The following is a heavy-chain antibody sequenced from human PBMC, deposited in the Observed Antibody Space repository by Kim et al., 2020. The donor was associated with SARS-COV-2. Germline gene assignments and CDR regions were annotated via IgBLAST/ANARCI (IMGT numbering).Heavy chain of an antibody. CDR3: ARLGRVGHGVDY. V-gene: IGHV5-10-1*01. Sequence: NYSPSFQGHVTITDDKSISTAYLQWGSLKASDTAMYYCARLGRVGHGVDYWGQGTLVTVSS. D-gene: IGHD1-26*01. J-gene: IGHJ4*02.